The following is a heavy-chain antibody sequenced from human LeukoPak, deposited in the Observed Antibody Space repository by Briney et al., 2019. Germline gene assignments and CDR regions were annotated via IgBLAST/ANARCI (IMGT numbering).Heavy chain of an antibody. D-gene: IGHD1-26*01. CDR1: GGSISSYY. J-gene: IGHJ4*02. Sequence: SETLSLTCTVSGGSISSYYWSWLRQPPGKGLEWIGYIYYSGSTNYNPSLKSRVTISVDTSKNQFSLKLSSVTAADTAVYYCARDSVGSFDYWGQGTLVTVSS. CDR3: ARDSVGSFDY. CDR2: IYYSGST. V-gene: IGHV4-59*01.